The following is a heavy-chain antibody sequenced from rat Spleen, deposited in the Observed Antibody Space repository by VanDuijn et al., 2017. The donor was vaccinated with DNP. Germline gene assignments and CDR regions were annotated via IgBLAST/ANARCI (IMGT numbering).Heavy chain of an antibody. V-gene: IGHV5S23*01. CDR3: ARESAY. CDR2: ISTRGGDT. J-gene: IGHJ3*01. CDR1: GFTFSDYN. Sequence: EVQLVESGGGLVQSGRSLKVSCAASGFTFSDYNMAWVRQAPTKGLEWVASISTRGGDTYYGDSVKGRFTVSRDNAKSTLYLQMDSLRSEDTATYYCARESAYWGQGTLVTVSS.